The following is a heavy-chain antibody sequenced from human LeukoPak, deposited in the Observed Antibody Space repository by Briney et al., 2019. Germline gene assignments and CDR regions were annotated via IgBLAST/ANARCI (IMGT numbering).Heavy chain of an antibody. CDR1: SGSIRNFY. V-gene: IGHV4-4*07. Sequence: SETLSLTCTVSSGSIRNFYWRWIRQPAGKALECIGPVCSNGNTNYNPSLKSRVTISVDTSKNQFSLKLSSVTAADTAVYYCARRGYSYGYSGGSIDYWGQGTLVTVSS. J-gene: IGHJ4*02. CDR3: ARRGYSYGYSGGSIDY. D-gene: IGHD5-18*01. CDR2: VCSNGNT.